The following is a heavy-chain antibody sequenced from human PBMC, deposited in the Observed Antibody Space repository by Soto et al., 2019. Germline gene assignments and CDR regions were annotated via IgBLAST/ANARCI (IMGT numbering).Heavy chain of an antibody. J-gene: IGHJ6*02. D-gene: IGHD6-13*01. V-gene: IGHV3-15*01. CDR1: GFTFSNAW. CDR2: TKGKTDGGTT. Sequence: PGGSLRLSCAASGFTFSNAWMTWVRQAPGKGLEWVGRTKGKTDGGTTDYGAPVKGRFTISRDGSKNTLYLQMNSLKTEDTGVYYCTTGVLRVDVWGQGTTVTVSS. CDR3: TTGVLRVDV.